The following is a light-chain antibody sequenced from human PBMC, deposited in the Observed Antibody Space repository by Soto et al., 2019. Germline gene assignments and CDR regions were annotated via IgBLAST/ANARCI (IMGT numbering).Light chain of an antibody. CDR1: QDIRNY. V-gene: IGKV1-33*01. Sequence: DIQMTQSPSSVSASVGDRVTITCQASQDIRNYLNWYQQKPGKAPKLMIYDASNLETGVPSRFSGSGSATDFAFTISSLQPEDIATYYCQQYDHLPFTFGPGTKVDIK. CDR2: DAS. J-gene: IGKJ3*01. CDR3: QQYDHLPFT.